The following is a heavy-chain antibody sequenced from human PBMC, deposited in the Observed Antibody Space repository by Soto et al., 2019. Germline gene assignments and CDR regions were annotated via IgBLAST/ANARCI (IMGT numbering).Heavy chain of an antibody. CDR3: ARVLVNTMLVVVRKGYDAFDI. V-gene: IGHV3-21*01. CDR2: ISSSSSYI. J-gene: IGHJ3*02. Sequence: PGGSLRLSCAASGFTFSSYSMNWVRQAPGKGLEWVSSISSSSSYIYYADSVKGRFTISRDNAKNSLYLQMNSLRAEDTAVYYCARVLVNTMLVVVRKGYDAFDIWGQGTMVTVSS. CDR1: GFTFSSYS. D-gene: IGHD3-22*01.